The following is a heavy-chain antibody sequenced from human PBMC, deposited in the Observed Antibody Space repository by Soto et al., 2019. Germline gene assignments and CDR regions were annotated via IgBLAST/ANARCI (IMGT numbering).Heavy chain of an antibody. J-gene: IGHJ3*02. CDR1: GYTFTSYA. D-gene: IGHD3-9*01. CDR3: ARSLLDYDILTGYYGSRFGAFDI. CDR2: INAGNGNT. V-gene: IGHV1-3*01. Sequence: ASVKVSCKASGYTFTSYAIHWVRQAPGQRLEWMGWINAGNGNTKYSQKFQGRVTITRDTSASTAYMELSSLRSEDTAVYYCARSLLDYDILTGYYGSRFGAFDIWGQGTMVTVSS.